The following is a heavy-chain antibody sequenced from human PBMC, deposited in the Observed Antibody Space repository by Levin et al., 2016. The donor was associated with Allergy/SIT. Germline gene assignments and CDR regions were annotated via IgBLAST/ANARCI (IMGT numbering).Heavy chain of an antibody. CDR2: INPNSGGT. Sequence: ASVKVSCKASGYTFTGYYMHWVRQAPGQGLEWMGWINPNSGGTNYAQKFQGWVTMTRDTSISTAYMELSRLRSDDTAVYYCARSPHDDGSNHAVYAFDIWGQGTMVTVSS. D-gene: IGHD5-24*01. J-gene: IGHJ3*02. V-gene: IGHV1-2*04. CDR1: GYTFTGYY. CDR3: ARSPHDDGSNHAVYAFDI.